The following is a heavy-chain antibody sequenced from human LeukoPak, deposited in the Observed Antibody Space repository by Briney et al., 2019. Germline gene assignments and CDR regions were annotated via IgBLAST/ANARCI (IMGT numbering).Heavy chain of an antibody. Sequence: AGGSLRLSCAASGFTFSTYEMNWVRQTPGKGLEWVSYISSSGSTMYYTDSVKGRFTISRDNAKNSLYLQMNGLGAEDTAVYYCASQCTSTSCFGYWGQGTLVTVSS. CDR1: GFTFSTYE. CDR2: ISSSGSTM. CDR3: ASQCTSTSCFGY. J-gene: IGHJ4*02. D-gene: IGHD2-2*01. V-gene: IGHV3-48*03.